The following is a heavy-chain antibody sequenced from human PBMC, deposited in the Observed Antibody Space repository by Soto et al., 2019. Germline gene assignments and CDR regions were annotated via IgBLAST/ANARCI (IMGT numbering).Heavy chain of an antibody. Sequence: GESLKISCKGSGYSFAGYWITWVRQMPGKGLEWMGRIDPSDSQTYYSPSFRGHVTISAAKSITTVFLQWSSLRASDTAMYYCARQIYDSDTGPNFQYYFDSWSQGTLVTVSS. CDR3: ARQIYDSDTGPNFQYYFDS. D-gene: IGHD3-22*01. V-gene: IGHV5-10-1*01. CDR1: GYSFAGYW. J-gene: IGHJ4*02. CDR2: IDPSDSQT.